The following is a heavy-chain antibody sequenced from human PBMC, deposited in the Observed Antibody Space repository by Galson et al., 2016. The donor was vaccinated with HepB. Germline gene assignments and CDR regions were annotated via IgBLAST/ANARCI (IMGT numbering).Heavy chain of an antibody. J-gene: IGHJ2*01. CDR1: GSGFRAYG. Sequence: SLRLSCAVSGSGFRAYGMSWVRQAPGKGLEWVSDISGTGDNPHYADSLRGRFTISRDDSKNTLYLQMHSLSVEDTAVYYCARVLAQVKPYWYFDGWGRGTLV. CDR2: ISGTGDNP. CDR3: ARVLAQVKPYWYFDG. V-gene: IGHV3-23*01.